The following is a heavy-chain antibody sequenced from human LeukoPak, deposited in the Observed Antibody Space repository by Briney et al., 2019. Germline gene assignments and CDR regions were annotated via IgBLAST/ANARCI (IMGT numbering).Heavy chain of an antibody. V-gene: IGHV3-74*01. CDR2: INTDGSST. CDR1: GFTFSSYW. J-gene: IGHJ5*02. CDR3: ARGGLRGNWFDP. D-gene: IGHD5/OR15-5a*01. Sequence: PGGSLRLSCAASGFTFSSYWMHWVRQAPGKGLVWVSRINTDGSSTSYADSVKGRFTISRHNAKNTLYLQMNSLRAEDTAVYYCARGGLRGNWFDPWGQGTLVTVSS.